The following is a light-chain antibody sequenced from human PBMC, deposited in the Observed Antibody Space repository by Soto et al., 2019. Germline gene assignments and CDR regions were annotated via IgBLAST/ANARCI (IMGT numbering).Light chain of an antibody. CDR3: ASYTSSSSSVI. J-gene: IGLJ6*01. Sequence: QSVLTQPASVSGYPGQSITISCTGTSSDVGGYKYVSWYQQHPNKAPKLIIFDASNRPSGISSRFSGSKSGNAASLTISGLQAEDEADYYCASYTSSSSSVIFGRGTKVTVL. CDR1: SSDVGGYKY. V-gene: IGLV2-14*03. CDR2: DAS.